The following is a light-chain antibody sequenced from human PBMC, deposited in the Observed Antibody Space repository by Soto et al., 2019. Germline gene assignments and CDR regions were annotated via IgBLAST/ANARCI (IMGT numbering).Light chain of an antibody. CDR2: DVT. J-gene: IGLJ2*01. CDR3: SSYSSITSYVV. Sequence: QSVLTQPASVSGSPGQSITISCTGSRSDIGGYDYVSWYRQHPGKAPKVLIHDVTDRPSGVSSRFSGSRSGNTASLTISGLQAEDEAHYYCSSYSSITSYVVFGGGTKVTVL. V-gene: IGLV2-14*03. CDR1: RSDIGGYDY.